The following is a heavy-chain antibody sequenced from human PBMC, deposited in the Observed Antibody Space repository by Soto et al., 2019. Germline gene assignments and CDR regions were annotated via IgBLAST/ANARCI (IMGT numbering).Heavy chain of an antibody. Sequence: QVQLVESGGGVVQPGRSLRLSCAASGFTFSSYGMHWVRQAPGKGLEWVAVISYDGSNKYYADSVKGRFTISRDNSKNTLYLQMTSLRAEDTAVYYCAKLRYCSGGSCPDAFDIWGQGPMVTVSS. CDR3: AKLRYCSGGSCPDAFDI. D-gene: IGHD2-15*01. CDR1: GFTFSSYG. V-gene: IGHV3-30*18. J-gene: IGHJ3*02. CDR2: ISYDGSNK.